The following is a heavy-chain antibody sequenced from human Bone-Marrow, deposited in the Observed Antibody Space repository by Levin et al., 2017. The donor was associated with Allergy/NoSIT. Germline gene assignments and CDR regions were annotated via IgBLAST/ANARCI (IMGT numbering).Heavy chain of an antibody. D-gene: IGHD1-26*01. CDR2: VSGFGDRI. J-gene: IGHJ4*02. Sequence: GGSRRLSCAASGFIFTDYYMTWVRQAPGKGLEWVSYVSGFGDRIYYVDSVQGRFTISRDNAKNSVYLQMNSLRAEDTAVYYCARCPASGTYLDYWGQGTLVTVSS. CDR1: GFIFTDYY. V-gene: IGHV3-11*01. CDR3: ARCPASGTYLDY.